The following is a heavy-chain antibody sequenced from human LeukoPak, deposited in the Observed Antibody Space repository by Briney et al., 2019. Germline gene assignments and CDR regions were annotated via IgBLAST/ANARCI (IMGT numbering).Heavy chain of an antibody. D-gene: IGHD6-6*01. V-gene: IGHV1-2*06. CDR1: GYTFTGYY. CDR2: INPNSGGT. J-gene: IGHJ6*02. CDR3: ATLAARPHYYYGMDV. Sequence: ASVKVSCKASGYTFTGYYMHWVRQAPGQGLEWMGRINPNSGGTNYAQKFQGRVTMTRDTSISTAYMELSRLRSDDTAVYYCATLAARPHYYYGMDVWGQGTTVTVSS.